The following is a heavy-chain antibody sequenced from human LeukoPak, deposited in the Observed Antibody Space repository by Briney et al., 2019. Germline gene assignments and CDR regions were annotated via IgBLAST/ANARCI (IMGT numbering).Heavy chain of an antibody. V-gene: IGHV3-21*01. CDR1: GFTFSSYS. CDR2: IISSSSYI. Sequence: GGSLRLSCAASGFTFSSYSMNWVRQAPGKGLEWVSSIISSSSYIYYADSVKGRFTISRDNAKNSLYLQMNSLRAEDTAVYYCARAGYCSSTCCYALDYWGQGTLVTVSS. CDR3: ARAGYCSSTCCYALDY. J-gene: IGHJ4*02. D-gene: IGHD2-2*03.